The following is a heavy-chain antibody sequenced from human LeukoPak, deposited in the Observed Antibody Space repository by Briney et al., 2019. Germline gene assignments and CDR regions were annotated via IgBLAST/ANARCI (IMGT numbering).Heavy chain of an antibody. CDR2: IQSGGTNK. Sequence: GGSLRLSCAASGFTFSSYGMHWVRHTPGKGLEWVAFIQSGGTNKYYADSVRGRFTISRDNSKNTLYLQMSSLRAEDTAVFYCAKDRWTGFSAIDYWGQGTLVTVSS. D-gene: IGHD3/OR15-3a*01. CDR3: AKDRWTGFSAIDY. J-gene: IGHJ4*02. V-gene: IGHV3-30*02. CDR1: GFTFSSYG.